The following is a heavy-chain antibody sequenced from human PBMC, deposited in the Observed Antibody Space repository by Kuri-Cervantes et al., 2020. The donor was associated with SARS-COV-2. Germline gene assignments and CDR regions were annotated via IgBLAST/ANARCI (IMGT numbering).Heavy chain of an antibody. Sequence: GGSLRLSCAASGSTFSSYAMSWVRQAPGKGLEWVSAISGSGGSTYYADSVKGRFTISRDNSKNTLCLQMNSLRAEDTAVYYCAKDGSITIFGVIPPDDAFDIWGQGTMVTVSS. CDR2: ISGSGGST. CDR3: AKDGSITIFGVIPPDDAFDI. D-gene: IGHD3-3*01. J-gene: IGHJ3*02. CDR1: GSTFSSYA. V-gene: IGHV3-23*01.